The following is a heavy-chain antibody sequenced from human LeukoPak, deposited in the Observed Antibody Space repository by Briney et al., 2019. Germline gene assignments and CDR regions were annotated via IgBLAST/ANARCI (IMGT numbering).Heavy chain of an antibody. J-gene: IGHJ4*02. CDR2: MNPNSGNT. CDR3: ARDIAAAGRDY. Sequence: ASVKVSCKASGGTFSSYAISWVRQATGQGLEWMGWMNPNSGNTGYAQKFQGRVTMTRNTSISTAYMELSSLRSEDTAVYYCARDIAAAGRDYWGQGTLVTVSS. D-gene: IGHD6-13*01. V-gene: IGHV1-8*02. CDR1: GGTFSSYA.